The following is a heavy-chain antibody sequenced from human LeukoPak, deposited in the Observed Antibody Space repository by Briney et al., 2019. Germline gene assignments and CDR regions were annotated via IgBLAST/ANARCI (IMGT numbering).Heavy chain of an antibody. Sequence: GGSLRLSCAASGFTFSSYDMHWVRQATGKRLEWVSAIGTAGDTYYPGSVKGRFTISRENAKNSLYLQMNSLRAGDTAVYYCARDRGSHPTWELSGFDYWGQGTLVTVSS. CDR2: IGTAGDT. D-gene: IGHD1-26*01. CDR3: ARDRGSHPTWELSGFDY. V-gene: IGHV3-13*01. J-gene: IGHJ4*02. CDR1: GFTFSSYD.